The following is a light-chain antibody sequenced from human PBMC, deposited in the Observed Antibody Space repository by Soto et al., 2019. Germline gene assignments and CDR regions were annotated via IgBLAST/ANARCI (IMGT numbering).Light chain of an antibody. V-gene: IGKV1-5*01. J-gene: IGKJ1*01. CDR3: QQYNSYRA. CDR2: DAS. Sequence: DLQMTQSPSTLPASVGDRVTITCRASQSISSWLAWYQQKPGKAPKLLIYDASNLESGVPSRFSGSGSGTDFTLTISSLQPDDFATYYCQQYNSYRAFGPGTKVEIK. CDR1: QSISSW.